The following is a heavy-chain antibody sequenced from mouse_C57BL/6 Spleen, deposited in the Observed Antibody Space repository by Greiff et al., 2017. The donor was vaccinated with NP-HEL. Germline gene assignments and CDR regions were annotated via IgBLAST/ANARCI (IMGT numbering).Heavy chain of an antibody. CDR3: ARGALYYDYSYCFDY. CDR2: IRYDGSN. V-gene: IGHV3-6*01. J-gene: IGHJ2*01. D-gene: IGHD2-4*01. CDR1: GYSITSGYY. Sequence: EVQLQQSGPGLVKPSQSLSLTCSVTGYSITSGYYWNWIRQFPGNKLEWMGYIRYDGSNNYNPSLKNRISITRDTSKNQFFLKLNSVATEETATLYCARGALYYDYSYCFDYWGQGTTLTVSS.